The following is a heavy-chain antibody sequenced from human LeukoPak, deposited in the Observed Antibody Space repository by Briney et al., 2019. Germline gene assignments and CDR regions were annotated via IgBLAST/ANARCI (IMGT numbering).Heavy chain of an antibody. V-gene: IGHV4-39*07. D-gene: IGHD6-19*01. CDR2: MYYVGTT. Sequence: KPSETPSLTFSGSGGSISSRTYYWGWIPQPPWKGPEWVGSMYYVGTTYYNPSLKSRVTISVDTSKNQFSLKLSSVTAADTAVYYCARDTGYSSGWAFDYWGQGTLVTVSS. CDR1: GGSISSRTYY. CDR3: ARDTGYSSGWAFDY. J-gene: IGHJ4*02.